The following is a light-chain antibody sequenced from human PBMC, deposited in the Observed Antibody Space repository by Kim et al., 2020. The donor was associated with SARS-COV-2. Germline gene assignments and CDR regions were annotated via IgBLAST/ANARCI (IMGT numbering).Light chain of an antibody. J-gene: IGKJ3*01. V-gene: IGKV3-15*01. Sequence: PGESATLSCRASQSVSSNLAWYQQKPGQAPRLLIYGASTRATGIPARFSGSGSGTEFTLTISSLQSEDFAVYYCQQYNNWPPIFTFGPGTKVDIK. CDR1: QSVSSN. CDR3: QQYNNWPPIFT. CDR2: GAS.